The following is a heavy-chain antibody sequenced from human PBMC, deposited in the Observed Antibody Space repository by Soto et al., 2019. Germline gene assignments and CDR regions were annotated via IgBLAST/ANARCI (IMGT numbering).Heavy chain of an antibody. CDR1: GFTVSSNY. CDR3: ARSPRTHYYYYGMDV. CDR2: IYSGGST. J-gene: IGHJ6*02. Sequence: GGSLRLSCAASGFTVSSNYMSWVRQAPGKGLEWVSVIYSGGSTYYADSVKGRFTISRDNSKNTLYLQMNSLRAEDTAVYYCARSPRTHYYYYGMDVWGQGTTVTVSS. V-gene: IGHV3-53*01.